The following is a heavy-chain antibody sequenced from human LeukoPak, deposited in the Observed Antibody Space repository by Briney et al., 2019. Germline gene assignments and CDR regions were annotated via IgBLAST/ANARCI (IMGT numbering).Heavy chain of an antibody. J-gene: IGHJ4*02. V-gene: IGHV4-30-2*01. CDR1: GGSISTGGYY. Sequence: SQTLSLTCTVSGGSISTGGYYCSWIRQPPGKGLEWIGYIYHSGSTYYNPSLKSRVTISVDRSKNQFSLKLSSVTAADTAVYYCARVPITGTLSGYFDYWGQGTLVTASS. CDR2: IYHSGST. CDR3: ARVPITGTLSGYFDY. D-gene: IGHD1-20*01.